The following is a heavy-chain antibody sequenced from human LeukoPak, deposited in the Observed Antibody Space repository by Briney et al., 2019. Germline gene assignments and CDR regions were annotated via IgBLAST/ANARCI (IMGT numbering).Heavy chain of an antibody. D-gene: IGHD1-26*01. CDR3: ARDHSGSYQRAFDI. V-gene: IGHV3-66*02. CDR2: IYGGGST. Sequence: PGGSLRLSCAVSAFTVSSNYVSWVRQAPGKGLEWVSVIYGGGSTNYADSVKGRFTISRDNSKNTLSLQMNSLRAEDTAVYYCARDHSGSYQRAFDIWGQGTMVTVSS. CDR1: AFTVSSNY. J-gene: IGHJ3*02.